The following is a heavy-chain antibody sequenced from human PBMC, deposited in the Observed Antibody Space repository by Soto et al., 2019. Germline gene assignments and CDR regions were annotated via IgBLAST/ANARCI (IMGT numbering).Heavy chain of an antibody. J-gene: IGHJ4*02. CDR1: GFTFSSYE. CDR3: ARTTHDTWADY. Sequence: EVQLVESGGGLVQPGGSLRLSCAASGFTFSSYEMNWVRQAPGKGLEWVSYISSSGSTIYYADSVKGRFTISGDNAKNSLYLQMNSLRAEDTAVYYCARTTHDTWADYWGQGTLVTVSS. CDR2: ISSSGSTI. V-gene: IGHV3-48*03. D-gene: IGHD3-9*01.